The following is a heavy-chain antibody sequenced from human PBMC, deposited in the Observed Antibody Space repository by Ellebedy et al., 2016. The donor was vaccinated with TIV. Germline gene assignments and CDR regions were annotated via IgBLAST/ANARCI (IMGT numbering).Heavy chain of an antibody. CDR2: IYPGDSDT. V-gene: IGHV5-51*01. CDR1: GYSFTSYW. CDR3: ARRITMVRGVIRETYAFDI. D-gene: IGHD3-10*01. J-gene: IGHJ3*02. Sequence: KVSCKGSGYSFTSYWIGWVRQVPGKGLEWMGIIYPGDSDTRYSPSFQGQVTISADKSISTAYLQWSSLKASDTAMYYRARRITMVRGVIRETYAFDIWGQGTMVTVSS.